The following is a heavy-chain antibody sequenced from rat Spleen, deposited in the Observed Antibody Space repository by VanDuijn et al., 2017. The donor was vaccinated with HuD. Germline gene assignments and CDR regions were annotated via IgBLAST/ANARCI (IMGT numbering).Heavy chain of an antibody. V-gene: IGHV5-25*01. D-gene: IGHD4-3*01. CDR3: VRQDTSGYSNWFAY. J-gene: IGHJ3*01. Sequence: EVQLVESGGGLVQPGRSMKLSCAASGFTFSNYHMAWVRQAPTKGLEWVASISTGGVTYYRDSVKGRFTVSRENAKSTLYFLMDSLRSEDTATYYCVRQDTSGYSNWFAYWGQGTLVTVSS. CDR2: ISTGGVT. CDR1: GFTFSNYH.